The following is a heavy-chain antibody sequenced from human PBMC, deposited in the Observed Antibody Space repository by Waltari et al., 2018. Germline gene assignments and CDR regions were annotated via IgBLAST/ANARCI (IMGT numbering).Heavy chain of an antibody. CDR1: GESMSSSYV. CDR3: ARDRGRGLYLDS. CDR2: VRGDGRT. Sequence: QLQLQESGPGLVKPSGTLSLTCAVSGESMSSSYVWNWVRQPPGKGLEWIGQVRGDGRTNYNPSFASRLTISLDTSTDHFSLRLTSATAADTAVYYCARDRGRGLYLDSWGQGILVTVS. V-gene: IGHV4-4*02. D-gene: IGHD2-15*01. J-gene: IGHJ4*02.